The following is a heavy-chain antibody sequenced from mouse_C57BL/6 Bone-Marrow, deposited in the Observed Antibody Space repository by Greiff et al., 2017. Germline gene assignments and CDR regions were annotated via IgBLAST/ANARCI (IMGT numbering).Heavy chain of an antibody. D-gene: IGHD1-1*01. J-gene: IGHJ3*01. V-gene: IGHV1-56*01. Sequence: VQLQQSGPELVRPGASVKISCKAPGYTFTSHWMQWVRQRPGQGLEWLGEIFPGSGSTYYTEKLKGTATLTVDTSSSTAYMQLSSLTSEDSAVYFCARESLYGSSFAYWGQGTLVTVSA. CDR2: IFPGSGST. CDR1: GYTFTSHW. CDR3: ARESLYGSSFAY.